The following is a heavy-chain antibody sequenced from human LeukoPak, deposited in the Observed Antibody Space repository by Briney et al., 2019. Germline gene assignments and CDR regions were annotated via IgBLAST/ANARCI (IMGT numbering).Heavy chain of an antibody. D-gene: IGHD6-6*01. J-gene: IGHJ4*02. Sequence: GGSLRLSCAASGFIFSSYDMRWVRQAPGKGLAWVSVVSGSGVSKYYADSVKGRFTLSRDNAKNTVYLQMNSLRAEDTAVYYCAKGVKYTSSPYVYDFGGQGTLVTVAT. CDR1: GFIFSSYD. V-gene: IGHV3-23*01. CDR2: VSGSGVSK. CDR3: AKGVKYTSSPYVYDF.